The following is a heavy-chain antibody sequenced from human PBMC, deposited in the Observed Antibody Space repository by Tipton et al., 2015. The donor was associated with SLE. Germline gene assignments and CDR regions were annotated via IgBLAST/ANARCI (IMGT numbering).Heavy chain of an antibody. CDR3: ARSPILGSYWYFDL. CDR2: INSNGSST. D-gene: IGHD2-15*01. CDR1: GFTFSSYW. J-gene: IGHJ2*01. V-gene: IGHV3-74*01. Sequence: SLRLSCAASGFTFSSYWMHWVRQAPGKGLVWVSRINSNGSSTNYADSVKGRFTISRDNAKNTLYLQMNSLRAEDTAVYYCARSPILGSYWYFDLWGRGTLVTVSS.